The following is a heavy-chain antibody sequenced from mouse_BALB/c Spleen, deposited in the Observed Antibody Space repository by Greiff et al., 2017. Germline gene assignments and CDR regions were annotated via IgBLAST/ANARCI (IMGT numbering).Heavy chain of an antibody. CDR2: ISYSGST. D-gene: IGHD1-1*01. V-gene: IGHV3-2*02. CDR3: ARKGYYGSSWEFAY. J-gene: IGHJ3*01. Sequence: DVKLVESGPGLVKPSQSLSLTCTVTGYSITSDYAWNWIRQFPGNKLEWMGYISYSGSTSYNPSLKSRISITRDTSKNQFFLQLNSVTTEDTATYDCARKGYYGSSWEFAYWGQGTLVTVSA. CDR1: GYSITSDYA.